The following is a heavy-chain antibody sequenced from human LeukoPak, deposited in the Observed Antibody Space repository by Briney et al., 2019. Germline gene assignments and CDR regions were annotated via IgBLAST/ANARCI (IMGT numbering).Heavy chain of an antibody. J-gene: IGHJ5*02. D-gene: IGHD6-19*01. CDR3: ARDGWPWVAGTANWFDP. CDR2: INPNSGGT. V-gene: IGHV1-2*02. CDR1: GYTFTGYY. Sequence: ASVKVSCKASGYTFTGYYMHWVRQAPGQGPEWMGWINPNSGGTNYAQKFQGRVTMTRDTSISTAYMELSRLRSDDTAVYYCARDGWPWVAGTANWFDPWGQGTLVTVSS.